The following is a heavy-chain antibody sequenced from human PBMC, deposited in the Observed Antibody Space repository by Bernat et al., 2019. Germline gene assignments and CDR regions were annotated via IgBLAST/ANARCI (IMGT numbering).Heavy chain of an antibody. V-gene: IGHV4-31*03. Sequence: QVQLQESGPGLVKPSQTLSLTCTVSGGPISSGGYYWSWIRQHPGKGLEWIGYIYYSGSTYYNPSLKSRVTISVDTSKNQFSRKLSSVTATDTAVYYCARARRDRDSSGYYPPGAFDIWGQGTMVTVSS. CDR2: IYYSGST. D-gene: IGHD3-22*01. CDR3: ARARRDRDSSGYYPPGAFDI. J-gene: IGHJ3*02. CDR1: GGPISSGGYY.